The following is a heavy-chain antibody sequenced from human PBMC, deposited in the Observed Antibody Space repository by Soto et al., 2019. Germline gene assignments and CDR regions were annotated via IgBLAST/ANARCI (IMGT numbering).Heavy chain of an antibody. J-gene: IGHJ6*02. CDR1: GGTFSSYA. V-gene: IGHV1-69*13. D-gene: IGHD6-19*01. CDR3: ARSSGWYFYYYYGMDV. Sequence: SVKVSCKASGGTFSSYAISWVRQAPGQGLEWMGGIIPIFGTANYAQKFQGRVTITADESTSTAYMELSSLRSEDTAVYYCARSSGWYFYYYYGMDVWGQGTTVTVSS. CDR2: IIPIFGTA.